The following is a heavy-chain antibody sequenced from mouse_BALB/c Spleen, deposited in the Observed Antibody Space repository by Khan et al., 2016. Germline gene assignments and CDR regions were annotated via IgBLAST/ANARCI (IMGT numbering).Heavy chain of an antibody. Sequence: EVELVESGGGLVQPGGSRKLSCAASGFTFSSFGMHWVRQAPEKGLEWVAYISSGSSTIYYADTVKGRFTISRDNPKNTLFLQMTSLRSEDTAMYYCARRDSSGYVFAYWGLGTLVTVSA. CDR3: ARRDSSGYVFAY. CDR2: ISSGSSTI. V-gene: IGHV5-17*02. CDR1: GFTFSSFG. D-gene: IGHD3-2*01. J-gene: IGHJ3*01.